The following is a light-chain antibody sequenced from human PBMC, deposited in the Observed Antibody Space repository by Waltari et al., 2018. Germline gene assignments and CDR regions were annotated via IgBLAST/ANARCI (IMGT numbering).Light chain of an antibody. Sequence: EIVLTLSPGTLSLSSGESATLSCRASQPVRGTLAWYQQKPGQPPRLLIYAASTRATGIPDRFSGSGSGTDFSLTISRLEPEDFAVYYCQHYVSLPVTYGQGTKVEIK. V-gene: IGKV3-20*01. J-gene: IGKJ1*01. CDR2: AAS. CDR1: QPVRGT. CDR3: QHYVSLPVT.